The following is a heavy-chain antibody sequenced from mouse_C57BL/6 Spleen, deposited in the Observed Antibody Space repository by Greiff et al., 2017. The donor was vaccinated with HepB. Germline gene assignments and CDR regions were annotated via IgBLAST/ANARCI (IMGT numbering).Heavy chain of an antibody. D-gene: IGHD1-1*02. Sequence: EVQRVESEGGLVQPGSSMKLSCTASGFTFSDYYMAWVRQVPEKGLEWVANINYDGSSTYYLDSLKSRFIISRDNAKNILYLQMSSLKSEDTATYYCARAGYYGAMDYWGQGTSVTVSS. V-gene: IGHV5-16*01. CDR1: GFTFSDYY. J-gene: IGHJ4*01. CDR2: INYDGSST. CDR3: ARAGYYGAMDY.